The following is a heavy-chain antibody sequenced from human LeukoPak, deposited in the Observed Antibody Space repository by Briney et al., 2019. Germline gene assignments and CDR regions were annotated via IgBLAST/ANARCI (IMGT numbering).Heavy chain of an antibody. J-gene: IGHJ5*02. CDR3: ARDVDIVVVPAANWFDP. CDR2: ISAYNGNT. CDR1: GYTFTSYG. D-gene: IGHD2-2*01. V-gene: IGHV1-18*01. Sequence: GASVKVSCKASGYTFTSYGISWVRQAPGQGLEWMGWISAYNGNTNYAQKLQGRVTMTTDTSTSTAYMELRSLRSDDTAVYYCARDVDIVVVPAANWFDPWGQGTLVTVSS.